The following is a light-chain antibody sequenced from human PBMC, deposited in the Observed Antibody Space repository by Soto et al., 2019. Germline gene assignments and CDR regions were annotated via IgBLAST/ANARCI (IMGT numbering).Light chain of an antibody. CDR1: NLGDKY. V-gene: IGLV3-1*01. Sequence: SYELTQPPSVSVSPGQTATITCSAANLGDKYACWYQQKPGRSPVLVIYQDSKRPSGIPERFSGSNSGNTATLTISGTQAMDEADYYCQAWDSSTANVFGTGTKLTVL. J-gene: IGLJ1*01. CDR3: QAWDSSTANV. CDR2: QDS.